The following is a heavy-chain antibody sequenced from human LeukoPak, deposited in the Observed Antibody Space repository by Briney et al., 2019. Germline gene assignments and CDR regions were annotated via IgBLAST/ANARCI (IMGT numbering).Heavy chain of an antibody. V-gene: IGHV3-23*01. J-gene: IGHJ4*02. D-gene: IGHD6-19*01. CDR1: GFTFSSYA. Sequence: GGSLRLSCAASGFTFSSYAMSGVGRAPGKGLEWASAISGSGGSTYYADSVKGRFTISRDNSKNTLYLQMNSLRAEDTAVYYCAKELAGLALLYYFDYWGQGTLVTVSS. CDR3: AKELAGLALLYYFDY. CDR2: ISGSGGST.